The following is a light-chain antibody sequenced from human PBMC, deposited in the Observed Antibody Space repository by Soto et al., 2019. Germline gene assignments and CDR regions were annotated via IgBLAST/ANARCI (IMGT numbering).Light chain of an antibody. Sequence: EIVLMQSPGTLSLSPGERATLSCRASQSVTDSYLAWYQQKPGQAPRLLIFATASRATGIPDRFSGSGSGTDFTLTISRLEPEDFAVYYCQQYGSSPWTFGQGTKVEIK. CDR3: QQYGSSPWT. J-gene: IGKJ1*01. CDR1: QSVTDSY. CDR2: ATA. V-gene: IGKV3-20*01.